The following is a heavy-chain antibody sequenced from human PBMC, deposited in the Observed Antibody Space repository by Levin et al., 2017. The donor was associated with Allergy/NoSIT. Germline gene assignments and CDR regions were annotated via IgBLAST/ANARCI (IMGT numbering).Heavy chain of an antibody. Sequence: PGGSLRLSCAASGFTFDDYAMHWVRQAPGKGLEWVSGISWNSGSIGYADSVKGRFTISRDNAKNSLYLQMNSLRAEDTALYYCAKDIIRFGELLDPPGYWGQGTLVTVSS. D-gene: IGHD3-10*01. CDR3: AKDIIRFGELLDPPGY. CDR2: ISWNSGSI. V-gene: IGHV3-9*01. CDR1: GFTFDDYA. J-gene: IGHJ4*02.